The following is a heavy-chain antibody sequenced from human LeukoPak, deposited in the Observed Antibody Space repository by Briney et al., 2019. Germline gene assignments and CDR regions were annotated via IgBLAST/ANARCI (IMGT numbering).Heavy chain of an antibody. J-gene: IGHJ4*02. CDR1: GFTFIDYT. CDR3: AREWNEYFDY. CDR2: ISSRSSYK. Sequence: SLRLSCAASGFTFIDYTLNWVRQAPGKGLEWVSSISSRSSYKFYTDSLKGRFTISRDNAKNSLYLEMNSLRAEDTAVYYCAREWNEYFDYWGQGTLVTVSS. V-gene: IGHV3-21*01. D-gene: IGHD1-1*01.